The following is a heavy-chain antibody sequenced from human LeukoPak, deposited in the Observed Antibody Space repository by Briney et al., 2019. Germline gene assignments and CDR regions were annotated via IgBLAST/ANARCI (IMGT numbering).Heavy chain of an antibody. Sequence: SVKVSCKASGGTFSSYAISWVRQAPGQGLEWMGGIIPIFGTANYAQEFQGRVTITADESTSTAYMELSSLRSEDTAVYYCARGKNCSGGSCYLPTGWGQGTLVTVSS. V-gene: IGHV1-69*13. CDR2: IIPIFGTA. D-gene: IGHD2-15*01. CDR1: GGTFSSYA. J-gene: IGHJ4*02. CDR3: ARGKNCSGGSCYLPTG.